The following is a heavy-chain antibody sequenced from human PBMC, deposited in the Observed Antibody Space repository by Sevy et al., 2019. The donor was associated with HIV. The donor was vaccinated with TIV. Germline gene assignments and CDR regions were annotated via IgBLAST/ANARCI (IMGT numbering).Heavy chain of an antibody. J-gene: IGHJ3*02. Sequence: SETLSLTCTVSGGSISSGGYYWSWIRQHPGKGLEWIGYIYYSGSTYYNPSLKSRVTISVDTSKNQFSLKLSSVTAADTAMYYCARRDSSVYDAFDIWGQGTMVTVSS. CDR1: GGSISSGGYY. CDR2: IYYSGST. V-gene: IGHV4-31*03. D-gene: IGHD3-22*01. CDR3: ARRDSSVYDAFDI.